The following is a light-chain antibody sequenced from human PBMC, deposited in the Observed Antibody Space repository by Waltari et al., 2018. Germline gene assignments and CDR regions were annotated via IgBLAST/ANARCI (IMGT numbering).Light chain of an antibody. CDR3: CSYAGGSTFVV. J-gene: IGLJ2*01. Sequence: QSALTQPASVSGSPGQSITMSCSGSSSGVGTFHLFSWYQQHPGKAPKLISYEGNVRPSGVSIRFSGSKSGNTASLTISGLQAEDESYYYCCSYAGGSTFVVFGGGTKLTVL. CDR1: SSGVGTFHL. V-gene: IGLV2-23*03. CDR2: EGN.